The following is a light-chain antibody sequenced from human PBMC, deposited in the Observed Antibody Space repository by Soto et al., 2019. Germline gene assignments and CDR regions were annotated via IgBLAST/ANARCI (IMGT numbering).Light chain of an antibody. Sequence: DIVMTQTPLSLSVTPGQPASISCKSSQNLLYTDGKTYLSWYLQKPGQPPQLLIYEVSNRLSGVADRFSGSGSGTYFSLKISRVEAEDVGVYYCMQTTLLHFTFGQGTKLEIK. V-gene: IGKV2D-29*01. J-gene: IGKJ2*01. CDR3: MQTTLLHFT. CDR1: QNLLYTDGKTY. CDR2: EVS.